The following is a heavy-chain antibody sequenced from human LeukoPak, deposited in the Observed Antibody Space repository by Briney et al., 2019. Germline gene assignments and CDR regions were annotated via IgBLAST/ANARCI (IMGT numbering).Heavy chain of an antibody. CDR2: IWYDGSKK. Sequence: GGSLRLSCAASGFTFRSHGMQWVRPAPGKGLEGVGVIWYDGSKKYYADTVKGRFTISRDNSRNTLYLQMSSLRAEDTAVYYCVKATSSSGGDSWGQGTLVTVSS. CDR3: VKATSSSGGDS. CDR1: GFTFRSHG. J-gene: IGHJ4*02. V-gene: IGHV3-30*02. D-gene: IGHD6-19*01.